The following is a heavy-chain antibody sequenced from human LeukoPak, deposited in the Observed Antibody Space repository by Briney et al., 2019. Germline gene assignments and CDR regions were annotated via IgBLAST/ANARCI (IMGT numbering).Heavy chain of an antibody. CDR3: ARVGAGWSGTYYFDY. Sequence: SETLSLTCAVSAYSISSGYYWGWIRQPPGKGLEWIRSIYHSGSTHYNPSLKSRVTISLDTSKNQFSLKLSSVTAADTAVYYCARVGAGWSGTYYFDYWGQGTLVTVSS. J-gene: IGHJ4*02. CDR2: IYHSGST. D-gene: IGHD3-3*01. V-gene: IGHV4-38-2*01. CDR1: AYSISSGYY.